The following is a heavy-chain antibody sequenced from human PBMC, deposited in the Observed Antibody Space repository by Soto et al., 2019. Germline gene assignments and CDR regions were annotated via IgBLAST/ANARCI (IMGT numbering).Heavy chain of an antibody. CDR2: IHPGDSDT. CDR3: ARTAAAGKYYYGVAV. V-gene: IGHV5-51*01. CDR1: GYSFTNYW. J-gene: IGHJ6*02. Sequence: PGESLKISCQGSGYSFTNYWVGWVRQIPGRGLEWMGIIHPGDSDTRYSPFFQGQVTISADKSISTAYLQWSSLKASDTAMYYCARTAAAGKYYYGVAVWGQGTTVTVSS. D-gene: IGHD6-13*01.